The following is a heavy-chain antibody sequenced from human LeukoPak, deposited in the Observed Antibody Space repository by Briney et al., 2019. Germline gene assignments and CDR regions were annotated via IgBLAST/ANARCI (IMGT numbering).Heavy chain of an antibody. D-gene: IGHD6-19*01. CDR3: ARSPSRSGWVDY. V-gene: IGHV4-59*12. Sequence: SETLSLTCTVSGGSISSYYWSWIRQPPGKGLEWIVNFYYSGSTYYNPSLKSRVTISVDTSKNQFSLKLSSVTAADTAVYYCARSPSRSGWVDYWGQGTLVTVSS. CDR1: GGSISSYY. CDR2: FYYSGST. J-gene: IGHJ4*02.